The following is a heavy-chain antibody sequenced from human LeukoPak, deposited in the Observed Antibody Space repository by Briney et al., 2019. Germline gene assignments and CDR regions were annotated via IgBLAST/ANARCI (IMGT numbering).Heavy chain of an antibody. V-gene: IGHV3-66*01. D-gene: IGHD3-22*01. CDR1: EFTVSTNH. CDR3: ARDGLDSSGPVAFDI. J-gene: IGHJ3*02. CDR2: IQIDSET. Sequence: PGGALRLSCVTSEFTVSTNHMSRVRQAPGKGLQWVSIIQIDSETHYADSVKGRFTMSRDNSKNTVYLQMNSLRSEDTAVYYCARDGLDSSGPVAFDIWGQGTMVTVAS.